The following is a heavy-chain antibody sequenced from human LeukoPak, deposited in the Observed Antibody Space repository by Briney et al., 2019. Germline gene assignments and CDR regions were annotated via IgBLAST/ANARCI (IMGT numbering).Heavy chain of an antibody. V-gene: IGHV3-53*01. D-gene: IGHD1-7*01. CDR2: IYSGSDT. CDR1: GFTISNKY. CDR3: ARDPRITGTTP. Sequence: PGGSLRLSCAASGFTISNKYMSWVRQAPGKGLEWVSTIYSGSDTYYADSVKGRFTISRDNSKNTLYLQMNSLRAGDTAAYYCARDPRITGTTPWGQGTLVTVSS. J-gene: IGHJ5*02.